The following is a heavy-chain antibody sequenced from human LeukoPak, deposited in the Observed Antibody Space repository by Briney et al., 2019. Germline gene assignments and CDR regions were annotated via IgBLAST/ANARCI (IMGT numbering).Heavy chain of an antibody. V-gene: IGHV4-34*01. Sequence: SETLSLTCAVYGGSFSGYYWSWIRQPPGKGLEWIGEINHSGSTNYNPSLKSRVTISVDTSKNQFSLKLSSVTAADTAVYYCARALRSGIDYWGQGTLVTVPS. J-gene: IGHJ4*02. D-gene: IGHD4-17*01. CDR2: INHSGST. CDR1: GGSFSGYY. CDR3: ARALRSGIDY.